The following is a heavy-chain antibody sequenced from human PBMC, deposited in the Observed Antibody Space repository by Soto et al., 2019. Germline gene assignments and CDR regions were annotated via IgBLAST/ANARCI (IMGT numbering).Heavy chain of an antibody. J-gene: IGHJ4*02. CDR1: GGSFSGYY. V-gene: IGHV4-34*01. Sequence: QVQLQQWGAGLLKPSETLSLTCAVYGGSFSGYYWSWIRQPPGKGLEWIGEINHSGSTNYNPSLKSRVTISVDTSKNQFSLKLSSVTAADTAVYYCARALGYCSSTSCHNQRDYWGQGTLVTVSS. D-gene: IGHD2-2*02. CDR3: ARALGYCSSTSCHNQRDY. CDR2: INHSGST.